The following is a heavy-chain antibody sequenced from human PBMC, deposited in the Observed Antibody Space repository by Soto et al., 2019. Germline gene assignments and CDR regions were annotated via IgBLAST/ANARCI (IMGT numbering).Heavy chain of an antibody. CDR1: GFTFRTYT. CDR2: IRGFSPYT. CDR3: ARDRGYDAHDYYYNAMDV. D-gene: IGHD3-10*01. J-gene: IGHJ6*02. Sequence: EVQLVESGGGLVKPGGSLRLSCISSGFTFRTYTMNWVRQAPGKGLEWVSGIRGFSPYTFYAESVKGRFTISRDNAKNSLYLQMNSRRDEDTAVYYCARDRGYDAHDYYYNAMDVWGQGTTVTVSS. V-gene: IGHV3-21*01.